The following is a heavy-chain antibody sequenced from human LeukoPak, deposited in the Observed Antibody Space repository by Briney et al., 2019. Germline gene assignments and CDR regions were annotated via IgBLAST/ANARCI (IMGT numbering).Heavy chain of an antibody. J-gene: IGHJ4*02. CDR2: IWYDGSNK. Sequence: HPGRSLRLSCAASGFTFNSYGMHWVRQAPGKGLEWVPVIWYDGSNKYYADSVKGRFTIPRDNSKNTLYLQMNSLRAEDTAVYYCARDSTKYSGYDDFDYWGQGTLVTVSS. V-gene: IGHV3-33*01. CDR3: ARDSTKYSGYDDFDY. D-gene: IGHD5-12*01. CDR1: GFTFNSYG.